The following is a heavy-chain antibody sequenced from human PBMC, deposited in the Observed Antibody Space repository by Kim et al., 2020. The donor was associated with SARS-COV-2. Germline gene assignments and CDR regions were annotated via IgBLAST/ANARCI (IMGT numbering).Heavy chain of an antibody. J-gene: IGHJ6*02. CDR1: GYTFTSYY. CDR2: INPSGGST. Sequence: ASVKVSCKASGYTFTSYYMHWVRQAPGQGLEWMGIINPSGGSTSNAQKFQGRVTMTRDTSTSTVYMELSSLRSEDTAVYYCARDFFPPESSLFRGVIIPHYGMDVWGQGTTVTVSS. CDR3: ARDFFPPESSLFRGVIIPHYGMDV. D-gene: IGHD3-10*01. V-gene: IGHV1-46*01.